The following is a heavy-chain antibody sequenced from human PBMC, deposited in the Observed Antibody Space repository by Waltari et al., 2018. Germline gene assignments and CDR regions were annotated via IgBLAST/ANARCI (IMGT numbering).Heavy chain of an antibody. Sequence: EVQLVESGGGLVQPGGSLRLSCAASGFTFSSYDMHWVRQATGKGLEWVSAIGTAGDTYYPGSVKGRFTISRENAKNSLYLQMNSRRAGDTAVYYCARAAVGAHAGGAFDIWGQGTMVTVSS. J-gene: IGHJ3*02. V-gene: IGHV3-13*01. CDR2: IGTAGDT. CDR3: ARAAVGAHAGGAFDI. CDR1: GFTFSSYD. D-gene: IGHD1-26*01.